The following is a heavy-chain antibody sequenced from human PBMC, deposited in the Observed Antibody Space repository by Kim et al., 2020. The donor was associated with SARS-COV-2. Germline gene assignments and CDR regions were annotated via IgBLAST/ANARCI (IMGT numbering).Heavy chain of an antibody. Sequence: PPLNSRVTISIDTSKMQFSLKLESVTAADTAVYFCARGSPMDSNYSYGLDIWGQGTAVTVSS. CDR3: ARGSPMDSNYSYGLDI. V-gene: IGHV4-30-4*05. D-gene: IGHD3-10*01. J-gene: IGHJ6*02.